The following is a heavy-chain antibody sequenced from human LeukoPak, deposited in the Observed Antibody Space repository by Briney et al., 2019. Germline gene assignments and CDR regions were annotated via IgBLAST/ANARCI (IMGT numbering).Heavy chain of an antibody. CDR2: ISYGETNY. Sequence: PGGSLRLSCTASGFTFSAYAMHWVRQAPGKGLEWVAVISYGETNYYYAASVKGRFSISRDDSKNTLVLQVNSLTTEDTGVYYCARARTGSYYSTFEHWGPGTLVSVSS. D-gene: IGHD3-22*01. J-gene: IGHJ1*01. V-gene: IGHV3-30*04. CDR3: ARARTGSYYSTFEH. CDR1: GFTFSAYA.